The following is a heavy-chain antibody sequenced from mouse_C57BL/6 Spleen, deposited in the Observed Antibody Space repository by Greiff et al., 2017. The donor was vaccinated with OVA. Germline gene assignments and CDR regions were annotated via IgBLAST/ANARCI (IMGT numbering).Heavy chain of an antibody. D-gene: IGHD1-1*01. CDR1: GFSLTSYG. CDR3: AKNNYYGSSDYAMDY. Sequence: VQGVESGPGLVQPSQSLSITCTVSGFSLTSYGVHWVRQSPGKGLEWLGVIWRGGSTDYNAAFLSRLSITKDNSKSQVFIKMNSLQADDTAIYYGAKNNYYGSSDYAMDYWGQGTSVTVSA. J-gene: IGHJ4*01. V-gene: IGHV2-5*01. CDR2: IWRGGST.